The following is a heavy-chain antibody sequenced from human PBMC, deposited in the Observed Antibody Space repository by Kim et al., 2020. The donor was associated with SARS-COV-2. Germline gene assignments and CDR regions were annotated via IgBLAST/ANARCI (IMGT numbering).Heavy chain of an antibody. CDR1: GGSVSSGSYY. J-gene: IGHJ4*02. CDR3: ARADYGSGSYYNDY. CDR2: IYYSGST. Sequence: SETLSLTCTVSGGSVSSGSYYWSWIRQPPGKGLEWIGYIYYSGSTNYNPSLKSRVTISVDTSKNQFSLKLSSVTAADTAVYYCARADYGSGSYYNDYWGQGTLVTVSS. V-gene: IGHV4-61*01. D-gene: IGHD3-10*01.